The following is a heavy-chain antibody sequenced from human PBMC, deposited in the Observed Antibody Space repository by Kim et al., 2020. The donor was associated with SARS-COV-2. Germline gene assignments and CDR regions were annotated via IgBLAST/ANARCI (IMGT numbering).Heavy chain of an antibody. D-gene: IGHD3-22*01. J-gene: IGHJ4*02. CDR1: GGSISSSSYY. CDR3: ARSRKDYYDSSAGGYFDY. V-gene: IGHV4-39*01. CDR2: IYYSGST. Sequence: SETLSLTCTVSGGSISSSSYYWGWIRQPPGKGLEWIGSIYYSGSTYYNPSLKSRVTISVDTSKNQFSLKLSSVTAADTAVYYCARSRKDYYDSSAGGYFDYWGQGTLVTVSS.